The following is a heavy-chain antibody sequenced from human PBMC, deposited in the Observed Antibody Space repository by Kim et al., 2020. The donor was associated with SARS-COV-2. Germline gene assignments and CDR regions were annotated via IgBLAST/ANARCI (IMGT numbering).Heavy chain of an antibody. V-gene: IGHV3-30*02. Sequence: AGSVKGRFTIARDNSKNTLYLQMNSLRAEDTAVYYCAKDITIFGVVALDYWGQGTLVTVSS. D-gene: IGHD3-3*01. J-gene: IGHJ4*02. CDR3: AKDITIFGVVALDY.